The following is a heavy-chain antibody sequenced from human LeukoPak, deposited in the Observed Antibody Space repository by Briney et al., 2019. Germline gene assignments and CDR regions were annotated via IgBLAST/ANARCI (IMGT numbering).Heavy chain of an antibody. J-gene: IGHJ4*02. D-gene: IGHD6-6*01. Sequence: GGSLRLSCAASGFTFSSYGMHWVRQAPGKGLEWVGRIIPILGIANYAQKFQGRVTITADKSTSTAYMELSSLRSEDTAVYYCARGTYSSSFIDYWGQGTLVTVSS. CDR1: GFTFSSYG. CDR2: IIPILGIA. CDR3: ARGTYSSSFIDY. V-gene: IGHV1-69*04.